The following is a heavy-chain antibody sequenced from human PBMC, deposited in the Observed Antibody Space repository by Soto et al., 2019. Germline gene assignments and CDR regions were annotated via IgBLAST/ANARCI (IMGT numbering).Heavy chain of an antibody. V-gene: IGHV3-13*01. CDR1: GFTFSSYD. Sequence: GGSLRLSCAASGFTFSSYDMHWVRQATGKGLEWVSAIGTAGGTYYPGSVKGRFTISRENAKNSLYLQMNSLRAGDTAVYYCAREVSSGSYEPYFDYWGQGTLVTVSS. CDR2: IGTAGGT. J-gene: IGHJ4*02. CDR3: AREVSSGSYEPYFDY. D-gene: IGHD1-26*01.